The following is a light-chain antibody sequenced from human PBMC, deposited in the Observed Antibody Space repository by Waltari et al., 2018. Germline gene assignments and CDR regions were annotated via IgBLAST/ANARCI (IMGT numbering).Light chain of an antibody. V-gene: IGLV1-44*01. CDR1: ASNIGGNV. CDR2: RSD. Sequence: QSVLTQPPSASGTPGQRVTISCSGSASNIGGNVVNWYQQLPGKAPKPLIYRSDHRPSGVPDRFSGSKSGTSASLAISGLLSDAEADYYCAAWDDSLHGHWVFGGGTKVTVL. J-gene: IGLJ3*02. CDR3: AAWDDSLHGHWV.